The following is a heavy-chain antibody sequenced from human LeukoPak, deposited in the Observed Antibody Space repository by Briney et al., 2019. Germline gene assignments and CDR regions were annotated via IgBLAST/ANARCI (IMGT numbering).Heavy chain of an antibody. Sequence: LAGGSLRLSCAASGFTFSSYAMSWVRQAPGKGLEWVSAISGSGGSTYYADSVKGRFTISRDNAKNSVYLQMSSLRAEDTGVYYCATTLNIATPGHLWGQGALVTVSS. CDR3: ATTLNIATPGHL. CDR2: ISGSGGST. CDR1: GFTFSSYA. D-gene: IGHD6-13*01. J-gene: IGHJ4*02. V-gene: IGHV3-23*01.